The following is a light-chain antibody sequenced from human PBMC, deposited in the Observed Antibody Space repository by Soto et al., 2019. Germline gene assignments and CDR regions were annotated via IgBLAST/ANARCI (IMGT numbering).Light chain of an antibody. V-gene: IGKV3-15*01. CDR2: GAS. J-gene: IGKJ1*01. Sequence: EIVMTQSPATLSVSPGDRATLSCRASQSVSSNLAWYQQKPGQAPRLLIYGASTRATGIPARFSGSGSGTEFTLTISSLQSEDFAVYYCQQYNNWPRTFXQGTKVDIK. CDR1: QSVSSN. CDR3: QQYNNWPRT.